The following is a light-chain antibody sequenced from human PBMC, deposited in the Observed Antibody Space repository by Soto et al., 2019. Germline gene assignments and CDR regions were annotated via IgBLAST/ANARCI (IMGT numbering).Light chain of an antibody. CDR2: GAS. CDR1: QSVSSSY. J-gene: IGKJ1*01. Sequence: EIVLTQSPGPLSLSPGERATLSCRASQSVSSSYLAWYQQKPGQAPRLLIYGASSRATGIPDRFSGSRSGTDFTLTISRLEPEDFAVYYCQQYGSSPQTFGQGTKVDIK. V-gene: IGKV3-20*01. CDR3: QQYGSSPQT.